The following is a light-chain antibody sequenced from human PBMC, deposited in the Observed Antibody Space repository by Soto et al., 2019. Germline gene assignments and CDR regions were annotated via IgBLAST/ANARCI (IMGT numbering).Light chain of an antibody. CDR3: QQYYSTPRT. CDR2: WAS. Sequence: DIVMTQSPDSLAVSLGERATINCKSSQSVLYSSNNKNYLAWYQQKPEKPPKLLIYWASTRESGVPDRFSGSGSGTDFTLTISSLQAEDVAVYYCQQYYSTPRTFGQGTKVEIK. V-gene: IGKV4-1*01. CDR1: QSVLYSSNNKNY. J-gene: IGKJ1*01.